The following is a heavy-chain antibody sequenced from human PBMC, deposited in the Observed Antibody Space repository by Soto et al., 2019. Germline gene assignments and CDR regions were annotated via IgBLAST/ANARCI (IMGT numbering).Heavy chain of an antibody. CDR2: IKNKDNSYRT. CDR1: GFTVSDHY. CDR3: TRVRLGTTTRYFDY. D-gene: IGHD1-26*01. Sequence: PWGSLRLSFAASGFTVSDHYMYWVRQAPGKGLEWIGRIKNKDNSYRTEYTASVKGRFTISRDDSKNSLFLQMNSLKAEDTALYYCTRVRLGTTTRYFDYWGRGTLVTVSS. J-gene: IGHJ4*02. V-gene: IGHV3-72*01.